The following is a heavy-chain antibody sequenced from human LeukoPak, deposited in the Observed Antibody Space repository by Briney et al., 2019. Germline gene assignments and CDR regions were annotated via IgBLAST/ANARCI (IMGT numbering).Heavy chain of an antibody. J-gene: IGHJ4*02. CDR1: GFILSDYN. CDR3: ARIGGNYGSGSYYNAAIGTIDY. D-gene: IGHD3-10*01. V-gene: IGHV3-30*04. Sequence: PGGSLRLSCAASGFILSDYNMHWVRQAPGKGLEWVAVISYDGSNKYYADSVKGRFTISRDNSKNTLYLQMNSLRAEDTAVYYCARIGGNYGSGSYYNAAIGTIDYWGQGTLVTVSS. CDR2: ISYDGSNK.